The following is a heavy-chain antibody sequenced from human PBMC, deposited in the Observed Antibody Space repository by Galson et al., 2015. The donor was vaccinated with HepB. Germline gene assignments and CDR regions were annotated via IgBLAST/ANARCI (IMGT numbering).Heavy chain of an antibody. J-gene: IGHJ4*02. V-gene: IGHV3-48*02. CDR3: ARDPPSPDSGYDSAPEY. Sequence: SLRLSCAASGFTFSSYSMNWVRQAPGEGLEWVSYISSSSSTIYYADSVKGRFTISRDNAKNSLYLQMNSLRDEDTAVYYCARDPPSPDSGYDSAPEYWGQGTLVTVSS. D-gene: IGHD5-12*01. CDR2: ISSSSSTI. CDR1: GFTFSSYS.